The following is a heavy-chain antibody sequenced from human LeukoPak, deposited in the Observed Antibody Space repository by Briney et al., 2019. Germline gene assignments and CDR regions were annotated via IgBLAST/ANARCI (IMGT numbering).Heavy chain of an antibody. Sequence: PSETLSLTCTVSGGSISSYYWSWIRQPAGKGLEWIGRIYTSGSTNYNPSLKSRVTMSVDTSKNQFSLKLSSVTAADTAVYYCARLESMTTVTTRSNWFDPWGQGTLVTVSS. D-gene: IGHD4-11*01. V-gene: IGHV4-4*07. CDR2: IYTSGST. CDR3: ARLESMTTVTTRSNWFDP. J-gene: IGHJ5*02. CDR1: GGSISSYY.